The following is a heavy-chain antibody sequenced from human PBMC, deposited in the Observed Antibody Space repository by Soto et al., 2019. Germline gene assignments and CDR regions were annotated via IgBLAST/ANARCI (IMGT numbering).Heavy chain of an antibody. D-gene: IGHD3-22*01. Sequence: QLQLQESGSGLVKPSQTLSLTCAVSGGSISSGGYSWSWIRQPPGKGLEWIGYIYHSGSTYYDPSLIRRVTISVARSNNLIPLTLSSVTASDTGVYYCAGIGYYHNSALDVWGQGTTVTVSS. CDR1: GGSISSGGYS. CDR2: IYHSGST. V-gene: IGHV4-30-2*02. J-gene: IGHJ6*02. CDR3: AGIGYYHNSALDV.